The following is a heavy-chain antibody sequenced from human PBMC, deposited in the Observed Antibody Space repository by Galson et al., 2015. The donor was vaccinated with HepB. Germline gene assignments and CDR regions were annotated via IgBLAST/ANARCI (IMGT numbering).Heavy chain of an antibody. CDR1: GFNFHDYG. D-gene: IGHD3-16*02. CDR2: INWNGGST. J-gene: IGHJ4*02. Sequence: SLRLSCAASGFNFHDYGLSWVRQAPGKGLEWVSDINWNGGSTNYVSFVRGRFTISRDNAKNSLHLQMNSLRVEDTAIYYCARLSPPYVWGSYRFDRWGQGTLVTVSS. V-gene: IGHV3-20*04. CDR3: ARLSPPYVWGSYRFDR.